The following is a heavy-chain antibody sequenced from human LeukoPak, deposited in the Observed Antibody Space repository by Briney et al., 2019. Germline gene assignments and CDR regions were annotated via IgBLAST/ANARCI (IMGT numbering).Heavy chain of an antibody. CDR3: ARGLEYNWNGGDRYYFDY. D-gene: IGHD1-20*01. V-gene: IGHV4-34*01. J-gene: IGHJ4*02. CDR1: GGSFSGYY. Sequence: KTSETLSLTCAVYGGSFSGYYWSWIRQPPGKGLEWIGEINHSGSTNYNPSLKSRVTISVDTSKNQFSLKLSSVTAADTAVYYCARGLEYNWNGGDRYYFDYWGQGTLVTVSS. CDR2: INHSGST.